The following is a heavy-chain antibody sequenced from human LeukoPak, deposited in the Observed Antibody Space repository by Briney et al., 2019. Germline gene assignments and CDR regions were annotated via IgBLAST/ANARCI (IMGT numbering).Heavy chain of an antibody. Sequence: PGRSLRLSCAASGFTFDDYAMHWVRQAPGKGLDWVSGISWNSGSIGYADSVKGRFTISRDNAKNSLYLQMNSLRAEDMALYYCAKDSASGQLAGTAFDIWGQGTMVTVSS. D-gene: IGHD6-19*01. CDR1: GFTFDDYA. CDR3: AKDSASGQLAGTAFDI. CDR2: ISWNSGSI. J-gene: IGHJ3*02. V-gene: IGHV3-9*03.